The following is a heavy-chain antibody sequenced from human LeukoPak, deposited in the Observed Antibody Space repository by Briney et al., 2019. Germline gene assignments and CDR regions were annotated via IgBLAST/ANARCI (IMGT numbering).Heavy chain of an antibody. D-gene: IGHD4-11*01. CDR2: INPSGGST. CDR3: ARAPPGDYSYYYYYYMDV. CDR1: GYTFTSYY. V-gene: IGHV1-46*01. J-gene: IGHJ6*03. Sequence: ASVKVSCKASGYTFTSYYMHWVRQAPGQGLEWMGIINPSGGSTSYAQKFQGRVTMTRDTSTSTVYMELSSLRSEDTAVYYCARAPPGDYSYYYYYYMDVWGKGTTVTVSS.